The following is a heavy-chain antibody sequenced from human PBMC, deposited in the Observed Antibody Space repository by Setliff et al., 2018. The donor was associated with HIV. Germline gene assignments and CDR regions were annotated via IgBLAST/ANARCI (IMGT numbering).Heavy chain of an antibody. V-gene: IGHV4-59*01. J-gene: IGHJ2*01. Sequence: SETLSLTCTVSGGSISSYYWSWIRQPPGKGLEWIGYIYYSGSTNYNPSLKSRVTISVDTSKNQFSLKLSSVTAADTAVYYCARDQTDGGNGEWRFRPRDYWYFDLWGRGTLVPSPQ. CDR3: ARDQTDGGNGEWRFRPRDYWYFDL. CDR1: GGSISSYY. CDR2: IYYSGST. D-gene: IGHD2-15*01.